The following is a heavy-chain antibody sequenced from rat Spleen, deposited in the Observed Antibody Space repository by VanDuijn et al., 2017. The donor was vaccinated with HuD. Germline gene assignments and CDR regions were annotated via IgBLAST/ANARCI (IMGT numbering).Heavy chain of an antibody. V-gene: IGHV5-25*01. D-gene: IGHD1-1*01. CDR1: GFIFRNYD. Sequence: EVHLAESGGGLVQPGRSLTLSCTASGFIFRNYDMVWVRQAPTKGLEWVAAISPSGGTTYYRDSVKGRFTVSRDNAKSTLYLQMDSLRSEDTATYYCGRTSLQWFRMDAWGQGTSLTVSS. CDR3: GRTSLQWFRMDA. J-gene: IGHJ4*01. CDR2: ISPSGGTT.